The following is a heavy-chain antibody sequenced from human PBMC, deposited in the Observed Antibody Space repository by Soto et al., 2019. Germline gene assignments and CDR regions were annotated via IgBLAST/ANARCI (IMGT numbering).Heavy chain of an antibody. J-gene: IGHJ4*02. CDR3: TVEYSSPGGYFDY. Sequence: QVQLVQSGAEVKKPGSSVKVSCKASRGTFSSYAISWVRQAPGQGLEWMGGIIPIFGTANYAQKFQGRVTITADESTSTAYVELSSLRSEDTAVYDCTVEYSSPGGYFDYWGQGTLVTVSS. CDR2: IIPIFGTA. V-gene: IGHV1-69*12. D-gene: IGHD6-13*01. CDR1: RGTFSSYA.